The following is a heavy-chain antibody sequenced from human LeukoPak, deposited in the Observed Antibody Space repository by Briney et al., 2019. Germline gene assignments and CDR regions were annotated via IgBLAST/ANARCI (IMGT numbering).Heavy chain of an antibody. CDR2: INSDGSST. D-gene: IGHD6-13*01. V-gene: IGHV3-74*01. J-gene: IGHJ4*02. Sequence: GGSLRLSCAASGFTFSSYWMHWVRQAPGKGLVWVSRINSDGSSTSYADSVKGRFTISRDNSKNTLYLQMNSLRAEDTAVYYCARDSIAAAGLFDYWGQGTLVTVSS. CDR1: GFTFSSYW. CDR3: ARDSIAAAGLFDY.